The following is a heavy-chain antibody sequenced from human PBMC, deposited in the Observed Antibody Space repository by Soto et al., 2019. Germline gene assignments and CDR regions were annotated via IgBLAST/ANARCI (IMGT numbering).Heavy chain of an antibody. J-gene: IGHJ6*02. Sequence: PGGSLRLSCAASGFTFSSYEMNWVRQAPGKGLEWVSCISSSGSTIYYADSVKGRFTISRDNAKNSLYLQMNSLRAEDTAVYYCARAYLSGYYYGMDVWGQGTTVTVSS. V-gene: IGHV3-48*03. CDR2: ISSSGSTI. CDR1: GFTFSSYE. CDR3: ARAYLSGYYYGMDV. D-gene: IGHD3-16*01.